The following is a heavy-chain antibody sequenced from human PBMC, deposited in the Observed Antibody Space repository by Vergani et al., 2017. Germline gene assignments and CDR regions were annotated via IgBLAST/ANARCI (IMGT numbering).Heavy chain of an antibody. CDR1: GFTFTSSA. J-gene: IGHJ2*01. D-gene: IGHD6-19*01. CDR2: IVVGSGNT. V-gene: IGHV1-58*01. Sequence: QMQLVQSGPEVKKPGTSVKVSCKASGFTFTSSAVQWVRQARGQRLEWIGWIVVGSGNTNYAPKFQERVTITRDMSTSTAYMELSSLRSEDTAVYYCAADSSGWYWYFDLWGRGTLVTVSS. CDR3: AADSSGWYWYFDL.